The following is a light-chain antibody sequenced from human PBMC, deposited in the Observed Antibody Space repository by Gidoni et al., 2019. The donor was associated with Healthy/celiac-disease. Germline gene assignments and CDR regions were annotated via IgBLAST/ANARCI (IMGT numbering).Light chain of an antibody. V-gene: IGLV1-40*01. Sequence: QSVLTQPPSVSEAPGQRVTISCTRSSSNIGAGYAVHWYQQLPGTAPKLLIYGDSNRPSGVPDRFSGSKSGTSASLAITGLQAEDDADYYCQSYDSSLAGVFGTGTKVTVL. CDR2: GDS. CDR3: QSYDSSLAGV. J-gene: IGLJ1*01. CDR1: SSNIGAGYA.